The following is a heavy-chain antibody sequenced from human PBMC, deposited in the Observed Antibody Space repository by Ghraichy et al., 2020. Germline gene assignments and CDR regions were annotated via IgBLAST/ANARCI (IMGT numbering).Heavy chain of an antibody. V-gene: IGHV3-30*18. CDR2: ISYDGSNR. CDR3: AKDHLFYYFDNSGFDY. CDR1: GFIFSRFG. Sequence: LSLTCAASGFIFSRFGMHWVRQAPGKGLEWVAIISYDGSNRFYADSVRGRFTISRDNSKNTLYLQMNSLSAEDTAVYYCAKDHLFYYFDNSGFDYWGQGTLVTVSS. J-gene: IGHJ4*02. D-gene: IGHD3-22*01.